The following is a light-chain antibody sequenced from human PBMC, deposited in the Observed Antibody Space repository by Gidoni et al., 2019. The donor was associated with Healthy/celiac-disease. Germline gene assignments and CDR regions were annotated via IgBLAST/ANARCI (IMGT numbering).Light chain of an antibody. Sequence: QSALTQPASVSGSPGQSITISCTGTSSDVGSYNLVSWYQQHPGKAPNLMIYEVSKRPSGVSNRFSGSQSGNTASLTISGLQAEDEADYYCCSYAGSSTVVFGGGTKLTVL. CDR1: SSDVGSYNL. CDR3: CSYAGSSTVV. J-gene: IGLJ2*01. CDR2: EVS. V-gene: IGLV2-23*02.